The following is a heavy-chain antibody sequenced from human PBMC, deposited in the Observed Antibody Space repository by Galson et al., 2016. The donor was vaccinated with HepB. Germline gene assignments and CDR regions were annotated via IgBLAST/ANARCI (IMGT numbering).Heavy chain of an antibody. CDR1: GGSVNSGSHY. V-gene: IGHV4-61*01. D-gene: IGHD4-17*01. CDR3: ARIKRPASGDYAFDS. J-gene: IGHJ4*02. Sequence: SETLSLTCTVSGGSVNSGSHYWSWIRQPPGKTLEWIGYVYHSGTTNYNPSLKSRLTVSVDTSKNQFSLTLTSVTAADTAVYFCARIKRPASGDYAFDSWGQGILVPVSS. CDR2: VYHSGTT.